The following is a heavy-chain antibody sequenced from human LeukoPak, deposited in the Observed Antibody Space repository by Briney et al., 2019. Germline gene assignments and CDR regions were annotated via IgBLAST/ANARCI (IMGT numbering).Heavy chain of an antibody. Sequence: GGSLRLSCAASGFTFNSYTMNWVRQAPGKGLEWVSYISSSTIYTNYADSVKGRFTISRDNAKNSLYLQMNSLRAEDTAVYYCARDSLIRGVIITPLNWFDPWGQGTLVTVSS. CDR1: GFTFNSYT. J-gene: IGHJ5*02. CDR2: ISSSTIYT. D-gene: IGHD3-10*01. CDR3: ARDSLIRGVIITPLNWFDP. V-gene: IGHV3-21*05.